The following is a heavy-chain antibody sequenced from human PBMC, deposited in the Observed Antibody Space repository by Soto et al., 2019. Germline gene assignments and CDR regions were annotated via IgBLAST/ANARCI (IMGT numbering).Heavy chain of an antibody. CDR1: GYTYTNYG. Sequence: QVQLVQSGVEVKKPGASVKVSCKASGYTYTNYGITRLRQAPGQGLEWMGWVSAYNRNTNYAQRFQDRVTMTTDTSTRTAYMELRNLKSDDTAIYFCARERQYEPLLYWGQGTLVTVSS. D-gene: IGHD2-2*01. V-gene: IGHV1-18*01. CDR2: VSAYNRNT. CDR3: ARERQYEPLLY. J-gene: IGHJ4*02.